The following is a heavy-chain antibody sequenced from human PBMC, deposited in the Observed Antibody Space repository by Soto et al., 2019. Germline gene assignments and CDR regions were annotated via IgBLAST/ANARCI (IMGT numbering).Heavy chain of an antibody. CDR1: GFTFGDYA. Sequence: EVQLVASGGTLVKPGRSLRLSCTTSGFTFGDYALSWSRQAPGKGLEWVSFIRSKIYGGTIEYAASVQGRFTISRDDSKGIAYLQMNSLKAEDTAVYYCSRYPDYWGQGTLVTVSS. CDR3: SRYPDY. V-gene: IGHV3-49*05. CDR2: IRSKIYGGTI. J-gene: IGHJ4*02.